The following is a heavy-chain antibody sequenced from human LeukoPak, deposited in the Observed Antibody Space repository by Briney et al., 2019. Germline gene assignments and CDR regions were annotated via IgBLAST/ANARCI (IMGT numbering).Heavy chain of an antibody. CDR1: GGSVSSGSYY. CDR3: ARVPTTVTTSFDY. CDR2: FYYSGST. D-gene: IGHD4-17*01. V-gene: IGHV4-61*01. J-gene: IGHJ4*02. Sequence: PSETLSLTCTVSGGSVSSGSYYWSWIRQPPGKGLEWIGYFYYSGSTNYNPSLKSRVTISVDMSKNQFSLKLSSVTAADTAVYYCARVPTTVTTSFDYWGQGTLVTVSS.